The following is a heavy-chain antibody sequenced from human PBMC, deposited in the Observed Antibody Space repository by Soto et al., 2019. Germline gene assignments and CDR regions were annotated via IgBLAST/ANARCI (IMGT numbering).Heavy chain of an antibody. J-gene: IGHJ4*02. Sequence: PGGSLRLSCAASGFTFSSYSMNWVRQAPGKGLEWVSSISSSSSYIYYADSVKGRFTISRDNAKNSLYLQMNSLRAEDTAVYYCARPNYYYDSSGYYGYWGQGTLVTAPQ. V-gene: IGHV3-21*01. CDR2: ISSSSSYI. D-gene: IGHD3-22*01. CDR3: ARPNYYYDSSGYYGY. CDR1: GFTFSSYS.